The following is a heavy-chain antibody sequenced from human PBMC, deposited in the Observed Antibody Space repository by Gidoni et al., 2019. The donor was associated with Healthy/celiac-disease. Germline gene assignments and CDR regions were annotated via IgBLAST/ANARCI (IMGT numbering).Heavy chain of an antibody. CDR3: ARDRVDTAMVFFSIYYYMDV. Sequence: QVQLVESGGGVVQPGRSLRLSCAASGFTFSSYGMHWVRQAPGKGLEGVAVIWYDGSNKYYADSVKGRFTISRDNSKNTLYLQMNSLRAEDTAVYYCARDRVDTAMVFFSIYYYMDVWGKGTTVTVSS. CDR1: GFTFSSYG. J-gene: IGHJ6*03. D-gene: IGHD5-18*01. CDR2: IWYDGSNK. V-gene: IGHV3-33*01.